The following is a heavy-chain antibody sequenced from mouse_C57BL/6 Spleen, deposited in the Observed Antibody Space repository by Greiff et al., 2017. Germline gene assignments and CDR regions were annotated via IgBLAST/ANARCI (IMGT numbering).Heavy chain of an antibody. D-gene: IGHD1-1*01. J-gene: IGHJ3*01. V-gene: IGHV1-55*01. CDR3: ARSYYGSSYNWFAY. CDR2: IYPGSGST. CDR1: GYTFTSYW. Sequence: QVQLQQPGAELVKPGASVKMSCKASGYTFTSYWITWVKQRPGQGLEWIGDIYPGSGSTNYNEKFKSKATLTVDTSSSTAYMQLSSLTSEDSAVYYCARSYYGSSYNWFAYWGQGTLVTVSA.